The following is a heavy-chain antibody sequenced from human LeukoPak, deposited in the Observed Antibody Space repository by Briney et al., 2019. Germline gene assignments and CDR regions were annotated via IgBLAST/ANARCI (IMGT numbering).Heavy chain of an antibody. D-gene: IGHD1-26*01. CDR3: TTDGVGVEGATYDN. V-gene: IGHV3-15*01. CDR2: IKAKAHGGTI. Sequence: PGGSLRLSCAASGFTFINAWTAWVRQAPGKWLEWVGRIKAKAHGGTIEYAAPVKGRFTISRDDSKNTLYLQINRLKTEDTAVYYCTTDGVGVEGATYDNWGQGTLVTVSS. J-gene: IGHJ4*02. CDR1: GFTFINAW.